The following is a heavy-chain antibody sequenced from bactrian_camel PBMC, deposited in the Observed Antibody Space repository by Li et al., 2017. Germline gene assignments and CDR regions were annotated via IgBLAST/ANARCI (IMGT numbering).Heavy chain of an antibody. V-gene: IGHV3S57*01. Sequence: HVQLVESGGGSVQAGGSLRLSCAASSKYASTSYLMAWFRQVPGKEREGVATINGNDNTNYRDSVKGRFTITKDDAMNTLYLQLNSMKPEDTGMYYCGISETSMCHPVYVRRFRFAGRGTQVTV. J-gene: IGHJ4*01. CDR2: INGNDNT. D-gene: IGHD1*01. CDR1: SKYASTSYL.